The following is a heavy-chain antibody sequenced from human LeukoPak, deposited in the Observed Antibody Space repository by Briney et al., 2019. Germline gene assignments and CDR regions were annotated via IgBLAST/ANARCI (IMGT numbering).Heavy chain of an antibody. Sequence: SETLSLTCTVSGGSISSGSYYWSWIRQPPGKGLEWIGRINSSGSTNDNPSLKSRVTISVDTSKNQFSLKLTSVTAADTALYYCVREVWSHNCFDPWGQGALVTVSS. CDR1: GGSISSGSYY. D-gene: IGHD2-21*01. CDR2: INSSGST. J-gene: IGHJ5*02. CDR3: VREVWSHNCFDP. V-gene: IGHV4-61*02.